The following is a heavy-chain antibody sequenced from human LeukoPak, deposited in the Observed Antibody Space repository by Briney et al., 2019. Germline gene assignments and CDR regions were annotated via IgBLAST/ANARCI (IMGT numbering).Heavy chain of an antibody. CDR1: GFTFSSYG. D-gene: IGHD2-2*01. Sequence: PGRSLRLSCAASGFTFSSYGMHWVRQAPGKGLEWVAVISYDGSSKYYADSVKGRFTISRDNSKNTLYLQMNSLRAEDTAVYYCAKPPWAGVYQLPLDYWGQGTLVTVSS. J-gene: IGHJ4*02. CDR3: AKPPWAGVYQLPLDY. V-gene: IGHV3-30*18. CDR2: ISYDGSSK.